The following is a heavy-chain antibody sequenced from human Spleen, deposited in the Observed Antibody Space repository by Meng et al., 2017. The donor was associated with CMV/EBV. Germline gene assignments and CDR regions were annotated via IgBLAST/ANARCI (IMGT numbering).Heavy chain of an antibody. CDR1: GFTFSHFA. CDR3: AKAEWELPQNFDW. V-gene: IGHV3-23*01. Sequence: GGSLRLSCAASGFTFSHFAMTWVRQAPGKGLEWVSGISGSGGSTYYADSVKGRFTISRDNSKNTLYLHMNSLRAEDTAVYYCAKAEWELPQNFDWWGQGTLVTVSS. J-gene: IGHJ4*02. D-gene: IGHD1-26*01. CDR2: ISGSGGST.